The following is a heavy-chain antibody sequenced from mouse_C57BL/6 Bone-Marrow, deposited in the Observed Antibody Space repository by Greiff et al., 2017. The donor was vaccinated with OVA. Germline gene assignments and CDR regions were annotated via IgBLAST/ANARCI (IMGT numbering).Heavy chain of an antibody. J-gene: IGHJ4*01. CDR2: INPGSGGT. CDR3: ARGEVYAMDY. Sequence: LQESGAELVRPGTSVKVSCKASGYAFTNYLIEWVKQRPGQGLEWIGVINPGSGGTNYNEKFKGKATLTADKSSSTAYMQLSSLTSEDSAVYFCARGEVYAMDYWGQGTSVTVSS. CDR1: GYAFTNYL. V-gene: IGHV1-54*01.